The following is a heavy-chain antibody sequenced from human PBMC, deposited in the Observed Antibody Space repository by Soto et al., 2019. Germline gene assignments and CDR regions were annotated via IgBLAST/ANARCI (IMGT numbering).Heavy chain of an antibody. CDR3: ARPDSSGWWQL. J-gene: IGHJ4*02. CDR1: GYSFHIYW. V-gene: IGHV5-51*01. Sequence: GESLKISCKASGYSFHIYWIGWVRQMPGKGLEWMAMIYPGDSDTRYSPSFQGQVTISADKSINTAYLRWSSLKASDTAMYYCARPDSSGWWQLWGRGTLVTVSS. D-gene: IGHD6-19*01. CDR2: IYPGDSDT.